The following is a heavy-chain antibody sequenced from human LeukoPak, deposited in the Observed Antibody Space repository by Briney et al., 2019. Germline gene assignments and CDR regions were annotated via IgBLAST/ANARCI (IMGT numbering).Heavy chain of an antibody. V-gene: IGHV3-66*02. Sequence: QPGGSLRLSCAASGFTVSSNYMSWVRQAPGKGLEWVSVIYSGGSTYYADSVKGRFTISRDNSKNTLYLQMNSLRAEDTAVYYCARVASPPAAGAFDIWGQGTMVTVSS. D-gene: IGHD6-25*01. J-gene: IGHJ3*02. CDR2: IYSGGST. CDR3: ARVASPPAAGAFDI. CDR1: GFTVSSNY.